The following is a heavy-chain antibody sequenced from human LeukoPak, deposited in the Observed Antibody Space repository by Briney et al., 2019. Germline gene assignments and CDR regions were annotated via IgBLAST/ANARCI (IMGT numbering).Heavy chain of an antibody. CDR1: GFALSSHW. J-gene: IGHJ6*02. V-gene: IGHV3-7*03. CDR3: ARNNGMDV. Sequence: GGSLRLSCAASGFALSSHWMTWVRQVPGRGPEWVANVNRDGSETYYLDSVKGRFTISKDNAKNSLYRQMNSLRAEDTALYHCARNNGMDVWGQGTTVIVSS. CDR2: VNRDGSET.